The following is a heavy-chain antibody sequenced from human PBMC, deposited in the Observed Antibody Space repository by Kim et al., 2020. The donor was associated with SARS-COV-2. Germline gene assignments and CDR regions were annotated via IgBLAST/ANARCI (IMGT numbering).Heavy chain of an antibody. CDR1: GFTFGDYA. CDR2: IRSKAYGGTT. J-gene: IGHJ5*02. V-gene: IGHV3-49*04. CDR3: TRAGFLTGYYFSDWFDP. Sequence: GGSLRLSCTASGFTFGDYAMSWVRQAPGKGLEWVGFIRSKAYGGTTEYAASVKGRFTISRDDSKSIAYLQMNSLKTEDTAVYYCTRAGFLTGYYFSDWFDPWGQGTLVTVSS. D-gene: IGHD3-9*01.